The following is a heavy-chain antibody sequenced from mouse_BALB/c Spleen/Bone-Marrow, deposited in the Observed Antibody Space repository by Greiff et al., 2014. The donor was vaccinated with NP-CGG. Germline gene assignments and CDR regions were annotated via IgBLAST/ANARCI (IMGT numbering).Heavy chain of an antibody. D-gene: IGHD1-1*01. J-gene: IGHJ2*01. V-gene: IGHV1-87*01. CDR3: ARGRNYYGSSYYFDY. CDR2: IYPGDGDT. Sequence: VQLQQSGAELARPGASVKLSCKASGYTFTSYWTQWVKQRPGQGLEWIGAIYPGDGDTRYTQKFKGKATLTADKSSSTAYMQLSSLASEDSAVYYCARGRNYYGSSYYFDYWGQGTTLTVSS. CDR1: GYTFTSYW.